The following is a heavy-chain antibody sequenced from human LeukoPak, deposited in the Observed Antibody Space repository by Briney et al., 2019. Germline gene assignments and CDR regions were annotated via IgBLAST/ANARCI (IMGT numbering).Heavy chain of an antibody. CDR2: ISGSGGRT. V-gene: IGHV3-23*01. CDR3: ANPPTVTSFDC. CDR1: GFTFSSYS. D-gene: IGHD4-11*01. J-gene: IGHJ4*02. Sequence: PGGSLRLSCAASGFTFSSYSMNWVRQAPGKGLEWVSSISGSGGRTYYAGSVKGRFTISRDNSKNTLYLQVNSLRAEDTAVYYCANPPTVTSFDCWGQGTLVTVSS.